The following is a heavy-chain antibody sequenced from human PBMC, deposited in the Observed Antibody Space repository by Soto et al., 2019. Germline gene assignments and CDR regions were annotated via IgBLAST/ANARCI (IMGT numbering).Heavy chain of an antibody. V-gene: IGHV4-59*01. Sequence: PSATLSITCTVSGGSISSCYWSWIRQPPGKGLEWIGYIYYSGSTNYNPSLKSRVTISVDTSKNQFSLKLSSVTAADTAVYYCARDRYYDSSGYITGYGMDVWGQGTTVTVS. CDR3: ARDRYYDSSGYITGYGMDV. D-gene: IGHD3-22*01. CDR2: IYYSGST. CDR1: GGSISSCY. J-gene: IGHJ6*02.